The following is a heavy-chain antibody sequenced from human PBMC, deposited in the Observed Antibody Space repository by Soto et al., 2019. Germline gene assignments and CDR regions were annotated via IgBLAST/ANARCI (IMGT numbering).Heavy chain of an antibody. CDR3: ARYISSGYYHTHNAFDI. D-gene: IGHD3-22*01. CDR2: TYYRSKWYN. CDR1: GDSVSSNSAA. Sequence: PSQTLSLTCAISGDSVSSNSAAWNWIRQSPSRGLEWLGRTYYRSKWYNDYAVSVKSRITINPDTSKNQFSLQLNSVTPEDTAVYYCARYISSGYYHTHNAFDIWGQATLVTVS. J-gene: IGHJ3*02. V-gene: IGHV6-1*01.